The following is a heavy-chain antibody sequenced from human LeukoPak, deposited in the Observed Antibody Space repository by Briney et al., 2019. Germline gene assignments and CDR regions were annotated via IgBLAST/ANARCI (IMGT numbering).Heavy chain of an antibody. D-gene: IGHD2-8*01. Sequence: GASVKVSCKASGGTFSSYAISWVRQAPGQGLEWMGGIIPIFGTANYAQKFQGRVTITTDESTSTAYMELSSLRSEDTAVYYCATRYYHCTNGVCYGSDYYYMDVWGKGTTVTVSS. CDR3: ATRYYHCTNGVCYGSDYYYMDV. CDR1: GGTFSSYA. V-gene: IGHV1-69*05. J-gene: IGHJ6*03. CDR2: IIPIFGTA.